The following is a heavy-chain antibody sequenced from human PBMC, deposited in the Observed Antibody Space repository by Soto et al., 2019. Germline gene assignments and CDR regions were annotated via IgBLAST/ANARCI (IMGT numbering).Heavy chain of an antibody. J-gene: IGHJ4*02. CDR2: INYSGST. D-gene: IGHD6-13*01. CDR3: ASIAADGTDDY. Sequence: SETLSLTCTVSGGSISSYYWSWIRQPPGKGLEWIGYINYSGSTNYNPSLKSRVTISVDTSKNQFSLKLSSVTAADTAVYYCASIAADGTDDYWGQGTLVTVSS. V-gene: IGHV4-59*08. CDR1: GGSISSYY.